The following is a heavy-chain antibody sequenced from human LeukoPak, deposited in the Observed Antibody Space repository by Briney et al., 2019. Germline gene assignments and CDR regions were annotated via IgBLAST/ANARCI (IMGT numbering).Heavy chain of an antibody. CDR1: GFTFYTYS. CDR3: ARDGIGATTYFYYMDV. Sequence: GGSLRLSCAAPGFTFYTYSMNWVRQAPGKGLEWVSAISGSGGGTYYADSVKGRFTISRDDAKNSLSLQMNSLRAEDTAVYYCARDGIGATTYFYYMDVWGKGTTVTVSS. D-gene: IGHD5-12*01. V-gene: IGHV3-21*01. CDR2: ISGSGGGT. J-gene: IGHJ6*03.